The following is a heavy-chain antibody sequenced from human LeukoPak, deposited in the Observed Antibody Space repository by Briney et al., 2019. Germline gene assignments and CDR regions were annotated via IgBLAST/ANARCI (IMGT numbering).Heavy chain of an antibody. D-gene: IGHD3-16*02. CDR1: GYSISSGYY. J-gene: IGHJ4*02. CDR2: IYHSGST. Sequence: SETLSLTCTVSGYSISSGYYWGWIRQPPGKGLEWIGSIYHSGSTYYNPSLKSRVTISVDTSKNQFSLKLSSVTAADTAVYYCARGVWGSYRIDYWGQGTLVTVSS. V-gene: IGHV4-38-2*02. CDR3: ARGVWGSYRIDY.